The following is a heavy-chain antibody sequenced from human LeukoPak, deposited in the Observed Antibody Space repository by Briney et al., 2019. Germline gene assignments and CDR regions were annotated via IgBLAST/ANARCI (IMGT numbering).Heavy chain of an antibody. CDR2: IYHSGST. Sequence: SETLSLTCTVSGYSISSGYYWGWIRQPPGKGLEWIGSIYHSGSTYYNPSLKSRVTISVDTSKNQFSLKLSSVTAADTAVYYCARDSSGWYLFYWGQGTLVTVSS. CDR1: GYSISSGYY. V-gene: IGHV4-38-2*02. J-gene: IGHJ4*02. D-gene: IGHD6-19*01. CDR3: ARDSSGWYLFY.